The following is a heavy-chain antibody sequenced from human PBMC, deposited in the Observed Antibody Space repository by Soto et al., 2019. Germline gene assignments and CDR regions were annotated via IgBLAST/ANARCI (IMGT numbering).Heavy chain of an antibody. V-gene: IGHV4-4*02. CDR2: IHHSGNS. J-gene: IGHJ4*02. CDR1: GDSIRSDKW. CDR3: XXXXXXQQRDY. D-gene: IGHD6-25*01. Sequence: QVQLHESGPGLVXPSGTLSLTCAVSGDSIRSDKWWSWVRQPPGKGLEWIGEIHHSGNSNYNPSLKSRVIISVDKSENQFSLNLSSVTDADTXXYXXXXXXXXQQRDYWGQGTLVTVSS.